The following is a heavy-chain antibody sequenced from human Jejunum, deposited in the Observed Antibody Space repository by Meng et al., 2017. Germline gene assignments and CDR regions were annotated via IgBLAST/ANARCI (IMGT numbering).Heavy chain of an antibody. CDR1: GYVLSSGGFC. D-gene: IGHD3-10*01. J-gene: IGHJ5*02. V-gene: IGHV4-31*03. CDR2: MYDSESI. Sequence: QVTLQTAARGRGDAYQTRSLTSTLCGYVLSSGGFCWTWNRHTLGKCLEWIWYMYDSESISYTPSLKSRVPISVDTSKNQFSLKLSSLTAADTAVYHCARAPFSVGPIYGSINRFDPWGQGILVTVSS. CDR3: ARAPFSVGPIYGSINRFDP.